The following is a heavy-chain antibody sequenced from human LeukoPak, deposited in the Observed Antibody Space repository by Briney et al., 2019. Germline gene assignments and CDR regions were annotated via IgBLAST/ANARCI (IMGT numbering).Heavy chain of an antibody. D-gene: IGHD2-15*01. V-gene: IGHV3-64*01. CDR1: GFTFSDYV. CDR3: ARSTGYCSGGSCYSDY. J-gene: IGHJ4*02. CDR2: ISFNGDNT. Sequence: GGSLRLSCAASGFTFSDYVMHWVRQAPGKGLEYVSGISFNGDNTYYATSVKGRFTISRDNSKNTLYLQMDSLRAEDMAVYYCARSTGYCSGGSCYSDYWGQGTLVTVSS.